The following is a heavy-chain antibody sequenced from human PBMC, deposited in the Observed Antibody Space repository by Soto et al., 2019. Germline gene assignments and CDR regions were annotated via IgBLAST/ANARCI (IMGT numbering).Heavy chain of an antibody. CDR2: ISGYNGKT. CDR3: ARDXAGYYGSGSYSQKYFDY. V-gene: IGHV1-18*04. D-gene: IGHD3-10*01. J-gene: IGHJ4*02. Sequence: ASVKVSCKTSGYPFSSYGSSWVRQAPGQGLEWLGWISGYNGKTEYGQKVQDRLTMSTDTSTNTVYMELRNLRSDDTAVYYCARDXAGYYGSGSYSQKYFDYWGQGTLVTVSS. CDR1: GYPFSSYG.